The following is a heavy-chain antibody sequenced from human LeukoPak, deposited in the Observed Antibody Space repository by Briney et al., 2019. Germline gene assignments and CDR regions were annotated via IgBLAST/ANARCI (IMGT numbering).Heavy chain of an antibody. CDR3: ARGPILLWIHNGMDV. D-gene: IGHD3-10*01. CDR1: GFMFGDHA. V-gene: IGHV3-49*04. CDR2: IRSKAYGATT. Sequence: GGSLRLSCTASGFMFGDHAMSWVRQAPGKGLGWVGFIRSKAYGATTEYAASVKGRFTISRDDSKGIAYLQMDSLKIEDTAFYYCARGPILLWIHNGMDVWGQGTTVIVSS. J-gene: IGHJ6*02.